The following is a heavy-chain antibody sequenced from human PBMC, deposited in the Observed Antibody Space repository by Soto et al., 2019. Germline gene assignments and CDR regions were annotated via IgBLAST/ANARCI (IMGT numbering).Heavy chain of an antibody. J-gene: IGHJ4*02. CDR2: IWYDGSNK. CDR1: GFTFSSYG. CDR3: ARDRYYYDSSGYYVGYYFDY. Sequence: PGGSLRLSCAASGFTFSSYGMHWVRQAAGKGLEWVAVIWYDGSNKYYADSVKGRFTISRDNSKNTLYLQMNSLRAEDTAVYYCARDRYYYDSSGYYVGYYFDYWGQGTLVTVSS. D-gene: IGHD3-22*01. V-gene: IGHV3-33*01.